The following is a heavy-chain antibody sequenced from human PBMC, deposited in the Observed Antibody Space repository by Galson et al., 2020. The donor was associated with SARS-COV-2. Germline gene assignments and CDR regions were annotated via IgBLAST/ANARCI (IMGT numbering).Heavy chain of an antibody. J-gene: IGHJ4*02. CDR2: IWYDGSNK. CDR3: ARDGTLIAGGFGFDY. V-gene: IGHV3-33*01. CDR1: GFTFSSYG. Sequence: GGSLRLSCAASGFTFSSYGMHWVRQAPGKGLEWVAVIWYDGSNKYYADSVKGRFTISRDNSKNTLYLQMNSLRAEDTAVYYCARDGTLIAGGFGFDYWGQGTLVTVAS. D-gene: IGHD6-13*01.